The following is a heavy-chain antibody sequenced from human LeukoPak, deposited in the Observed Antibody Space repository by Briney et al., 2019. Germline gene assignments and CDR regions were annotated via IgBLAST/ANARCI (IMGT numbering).Heavy chain of an antibody. CDR3: ASESVSGTFGGGGLDV. J-gene: IGHJ6*02. CDR1: GFTFGKYA. Sequence: PGGSLGLSCAAPGFTFGKYAMHWVRQGPGKGLEWVAVISYDGSKKYFADSVKDRFTISRDNPKKTLNLQMNSLSTEDTATYFCASESVSGTFGGGGLDVWGLGTTVIVSS. V-gene: IGHV3-30*04. D-gene: IGHD3-16*01. CDR2: ISYDGSKK.